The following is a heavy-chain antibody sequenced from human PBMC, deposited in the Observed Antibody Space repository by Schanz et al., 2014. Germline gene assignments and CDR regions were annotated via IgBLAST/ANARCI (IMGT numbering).Heavy chain of an antibody. D-gene: IGHD3-22*01. CDR1: GFAFSSYG. Sequence: EVQLVESGGGLVKPGGSLRLSCLASGFAFSSYGMNWLRQAPGKGLEWVSAISGSGGSTYYADSVKGRFTMSRDNSKNTVHLQMSSLRVEDTAVYYCARVDSSGYFFDNWGQGTRXTVSS. CDR3: ARVDSSGYFFDN. J-gene: IGHJ4*02. V-gene: IGHV3-23*04. CDR2: ISGSGGST.